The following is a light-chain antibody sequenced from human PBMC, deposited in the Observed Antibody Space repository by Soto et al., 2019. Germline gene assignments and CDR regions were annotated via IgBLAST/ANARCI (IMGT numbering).Light chain of an antibody. V-gene: IGKV3-20*01. CDR2: GAS. CDR3: HHYDSSPWT. Sequence: EIVLTQSPGILSLSPGERATLSCRASQSVSSNYLAWYQQEPGQALRLLIYGASSRATGIPDRISGSGSGTDFTLTISRLEPEDFAVYYCHHYDSSPWTFGQGTKVAIK. J-gene: IGKJ1*01. CDR1: QSVSSNY.